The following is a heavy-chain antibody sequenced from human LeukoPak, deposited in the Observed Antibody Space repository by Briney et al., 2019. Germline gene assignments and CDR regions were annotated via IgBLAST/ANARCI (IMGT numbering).Heavy chain of an antibody. J-gene: IGHJ6*03. D-gene: IGHD6-13*01. V-gene: IGHV3-21*01. CDR2: ISSSSSYI. Sequence: PGGSLRLSCAASGFTLSSYSMNWVRQAPGKGLEWVSSISSSSSYIYYADSVKGRFTISRDNAKNSLYLQMNSLRAEDTAVYYCARADSSSWRLYYYYYMDVWAKGPRSPSP. CDR3: ARADSSSWRLYYYYYMDV. CDR1: GFTLSSYS.